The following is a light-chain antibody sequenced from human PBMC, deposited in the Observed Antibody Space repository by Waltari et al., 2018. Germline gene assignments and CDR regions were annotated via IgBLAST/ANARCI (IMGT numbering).Light chain of an antibody. CDR1: ESLYYNSDGHNY. CDR2: WAS. Sequence: DIVMTQSPDALAVSLGERATITCESSESLYYNSDGHNYLAWYQQRPGQPPNLLFYWASTRESGVPDRFSGGGSGTHFSLTISSLQPEDVAVYYCQQYYTRPITFGGGTKVEI. V-gene: IGKV4-1*01. J-gene: IGKJ4*01. CDR3: QQYYTRPIT.